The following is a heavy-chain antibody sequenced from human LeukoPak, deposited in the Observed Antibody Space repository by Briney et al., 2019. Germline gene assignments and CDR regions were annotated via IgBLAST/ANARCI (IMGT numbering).Heavy chain of an antibody. CDR2: INHSGST. Sequence: SETLSLTCAVYGGSFSGYYWSWIRQPPGKGLEWIGEINHSGSTNYDPSLKSRVTISVDTSKNQFSLKLSSVTAADRAVYYCARGRGTTTPTTDYWGQGTLVTVSS. J-gene: IGHJ4*02. CDR1: GGSFSGYY. V-gene: IGHV4-34*01. CDR3: ARGRGTTTPTTDY. D-gene: IGHD1-7*01.